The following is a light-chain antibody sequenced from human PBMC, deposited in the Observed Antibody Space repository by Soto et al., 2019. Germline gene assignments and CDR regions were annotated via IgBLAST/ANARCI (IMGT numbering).Light chain of an antibody. J-gene: IGKJ1*01. Sequence: EIVMTQSPATLSLSPGERATLSCRASQSVSSNLAWYQQKPGQAPRLLMYVASTRATGIPDRFSGSGSGTDFTLTISSLQSEDFAVYYCQQHNNWPPWTFGQGTKLEIK. V-gene: IGKV3-15*01. CDR3: QQHNNWPPWT. CDR1: QSVSSN. CDR2: VAS.